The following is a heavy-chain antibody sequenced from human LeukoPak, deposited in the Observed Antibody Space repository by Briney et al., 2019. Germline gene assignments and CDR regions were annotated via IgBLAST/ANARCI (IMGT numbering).Heavy chain of an antibody. CDR3: ARTRDILTGYSIDF. CDR2: MSGSGAGT. Sequence: PGGSLRLSXAASGFTFTNYAMTWVRQAPGKGLDWVSGMSGSGAGTYYADSVKGRFTISRDNSKNTLDLQMNSLRAEDTAIYYCARTRDILTGYSIDFWGQGTLVTVSS. CDR1: GFTFTNYA. V-gene: IGHV3-23*01. J-gene: IGHJ4*02. D-gene: IGHD3-9*01.